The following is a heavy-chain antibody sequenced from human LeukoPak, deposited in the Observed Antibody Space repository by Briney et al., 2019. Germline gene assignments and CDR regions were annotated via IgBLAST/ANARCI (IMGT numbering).Heavy chain of an antibody. CDR2: IYYSGST. Sequence: SETLSLTCTVSGGSISSYYWSWIRQPPGKGLEWIGYIYYSGSTNYNPSLKSRVTISVDTSKNQFSLKLSSVTAADTAVYYCASTYYYRSGSRTIDYWGQGTLVTVSS. V-gene: IGHV4-59*01. D-gene: IGHD3-10*01. J-gene: IGHJ4*02. CDR3: ASTYYYRSGSRTIDY. CDR1: GGSISSYY.